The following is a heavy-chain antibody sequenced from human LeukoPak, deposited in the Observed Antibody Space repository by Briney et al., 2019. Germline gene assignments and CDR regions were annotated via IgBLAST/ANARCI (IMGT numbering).Heavy chain of an antibody. J-gene: IGHJ4*02. CDR1: GGSISTYY. CDR3: ARHRNLLVLPPFDY. V-gene: IGHV4-4*09. Sequence: SETLSLTCTVSGGSISTYYWRWIRQPTGKGVGWGAHIHTTRTTNYTPSLKSRVTISLHTSKTQFSLKLNSVTAADTAVYYCARHRNLLVLPPFDYWGQGTLVTVSS. CDR2: IHTTRTT. D-gene: IGHD1-14*01.